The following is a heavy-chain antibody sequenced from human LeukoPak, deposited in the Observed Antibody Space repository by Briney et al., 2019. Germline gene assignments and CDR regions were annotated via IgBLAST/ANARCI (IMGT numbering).Heavy chain of an antibody. J-gene: IGHJ3*02. Sequence: SETLSLTCTVSGGSISSYYWSWIRQPPGKGLEWIGYIYYSGSTNYNPSLKSRVTISVDTSKNQFSLKLSSVTAADTAVYYCARDSKMVRGIDSDAFDIWGQGTMVTVSS. CDR1: GGSISSYY. CDR2: IYYSGST. D-gene: IGHD3-10*01. V-gene: IGHV4-59*01. CDR3: ARDSKMVRGIDSDAFDI.